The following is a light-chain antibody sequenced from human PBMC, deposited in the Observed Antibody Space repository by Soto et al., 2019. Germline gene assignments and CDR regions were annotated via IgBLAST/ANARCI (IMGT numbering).Light chain of an antibody. V-gene: IGKV3D-7*01. CDR2: GAS. J-gene: IGKJ5*01. Sequence: EIVMTQSPATLSSSPGEIATLSCRASQTVSSGYLSWYQQKPGQAPRLLIYGASTRATGIPTRFSGSGSGPDFTLTISSLQPEDFAVYYCQQDYDLPITFGQGTRLEIK. CDR1: QTVSSGY. CDR3: QQDYDLPIT.